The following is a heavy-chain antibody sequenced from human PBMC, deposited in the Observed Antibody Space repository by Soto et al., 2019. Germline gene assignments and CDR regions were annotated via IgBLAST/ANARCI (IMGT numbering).Heavy chain of an antibody. CDR3: ARLSYGGKHNYYGMDV. CDR1: GYSFTSYW. J-gene: IGHJ6*02. D-gene: IGHD2-15*01. V-gene: IGHV5-10-1*01. CDR2: IDPSDSYT. Sequence: GESLKISCKGSGYSFTSYWISWVRQMPGKGLEWMGRIDPSDSYTNYSPSFQGHVTISADKSISTAYLQWSSLKASDTAMYYCARLSYGGKHNYYGMDVWGQGTTVTVSS.